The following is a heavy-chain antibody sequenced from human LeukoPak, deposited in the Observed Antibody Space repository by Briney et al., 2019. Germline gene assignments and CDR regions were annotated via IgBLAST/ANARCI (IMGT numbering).Heavy chain of an antibody. CDR1: GGSISSHY. Sequence: SETLSLTCTVSGGSISSHYWSWIRQPPGKGLEWIGYIYYSGSTNYNPSLKSRVTISVDTSKNQFSLKLSSVTAADTAVYYCARDVGLTFGGVIGTNWFDPWGRGTLVTVSS. D-gene: IGHD3-16*02. J-gene: IGHJ5*02. V-gene: IGHV4-59*11. CDR3: ARDVGLTFGGVIGTNWFDP. CDR2: IYYSGST.